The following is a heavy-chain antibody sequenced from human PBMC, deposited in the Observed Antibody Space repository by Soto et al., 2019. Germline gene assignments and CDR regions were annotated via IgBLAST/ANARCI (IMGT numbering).Heavy chain of an antibody. J-gene: IGHJ4*02. CDR2: ISAYNGNT. CDR3: ARESAPYYYDSSGSSD. D-gene: IGHD3-22*01. Sequence: ASVKVSCKASGYTFTGYAMHWVRQAPGQRLEWMGWISAYNGNTKYAQKLQGRVTMTTDTSTSTAYMELRSLRSDDTAVYYCARESAPYYYDSSGSSDWGQGTLVTSPQ. CDR1: GYTFTGYA. V-gene: IGHV1-18*01.